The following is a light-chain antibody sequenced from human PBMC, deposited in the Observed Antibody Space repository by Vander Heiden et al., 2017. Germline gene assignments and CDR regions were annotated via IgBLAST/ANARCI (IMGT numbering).Light chain of an antibody. J-gene: IGKJ5*01. CDR3: QQYKNWPTIT. Sequence: EIVMTQSPATLSVSPGERATRSCRASQSVSSNLAWYQQKPGQAPRLLIYGASTRDTGIPARFSGSGSGTEFTLTISSLQSEDFAVYYCQQYKNWPTITFGQGTRLEIK. V-gene: IGKV3-15*01. CDR1: QSVSSN. CDR2: GAS.